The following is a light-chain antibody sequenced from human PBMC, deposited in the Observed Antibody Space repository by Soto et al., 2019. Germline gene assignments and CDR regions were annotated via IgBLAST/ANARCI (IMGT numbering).Light chain of an antibody. CDR2: HVT. V-gene: IGLV2-14*03. CDR1: SSDVGGYNY. Sequence: QSALTQPASVSGSPGQSITISCTGTSSDVGGYNYVSWYQHHPGKAPTLMIYHVTVRPSGVSTRFAGSKSDDTASLTISGLKAEDEADYCCASFTSTYYYVFATGTKVTVL. J-gene: IGLJ1*01. CDR3: ASFTSTYYYV.